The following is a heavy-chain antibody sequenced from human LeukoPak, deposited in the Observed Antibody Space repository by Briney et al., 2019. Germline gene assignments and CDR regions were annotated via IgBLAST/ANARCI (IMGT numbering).Heavy chain of an antibody. V-gene: IGHV3-48*03. CDR2: MSSSGRTI. D-gene: IGHD2-21*02. Sequence: PGGTLRLSCAASGFTFSSFEMNWVRKAPGKGPEWVSFMSSSGRTIYYAHSVKGRVTISRDNATPSLYLQMNSLRAEDTAVYYCASRNQYCGGDCFWAFDIWGQGTMVTVSS. J-gene: IGHJ3*02. CDR1: GFTFSSFE. CDR3: ASRNQYCGGDCFWAFDI.